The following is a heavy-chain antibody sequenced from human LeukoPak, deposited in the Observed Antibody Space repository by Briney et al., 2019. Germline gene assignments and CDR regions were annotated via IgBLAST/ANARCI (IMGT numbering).Heavy chain of an antibody. CDR3: ASPGNSSGWIIDY. J-gene: IGHJ4*02. V-gene: IGHV3-30*02. CDR2: IRYDGSNK. CDR1: GFTFSSYG. D-gene: IGHD6-19*01. Sequence: QSGGSLRLSCAASGFTFSSYGMHWVRQAPGKGLEWVAFIRYDGSNKYYADSVKGRFTISRDNSKNTLYLQMNSLRAEDTAVYYCASPGNSSGWIIDYWGQGTLVTVSS.